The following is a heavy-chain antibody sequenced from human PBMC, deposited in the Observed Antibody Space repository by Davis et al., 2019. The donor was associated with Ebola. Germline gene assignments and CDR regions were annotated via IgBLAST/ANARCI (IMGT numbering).Heavy chain of an antibody. Sequence: GESLKISCVASGFTFGNYWMNWVRHAPGKGLEWVADIRGDGSEQSYVDSVKGRFTISRDNAKNSLYLEMNSLRAEDTAVFYCARDRWPNLASYYGMDVWGQGTTVTVSS. CDR3: ARDRWPNLASYYGMDV. V-gene: IGHV3-7*01. CDR2: IRGDGSEQ. D-gene: IGHD4-23*01. J-gene: IGHJ6*02. CDR1: GFTFGNYW.